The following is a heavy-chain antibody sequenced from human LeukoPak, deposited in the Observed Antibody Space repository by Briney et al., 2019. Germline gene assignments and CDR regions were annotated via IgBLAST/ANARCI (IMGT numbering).Heavy chain of an antibody. CDR2: ISSSSSYI. Sequence: GGSLRLSCAASGFTFSSYSMNWVRQAPGKGLEWVSSISSSSSYIYYADSMKGRFTISRDNAKNSLYLQMNSLRAEDTAVYYCARDVGRGYYYMDVWGKGTTVTVSS. CDR1: GFTFSSYS. V-gene: IGHV3-21*01. CDR3: ARDVGRGYYYMDV. J-gene: IGHJ6*03.